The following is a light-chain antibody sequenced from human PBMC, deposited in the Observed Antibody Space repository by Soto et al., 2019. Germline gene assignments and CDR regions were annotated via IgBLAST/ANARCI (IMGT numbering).Light chain of an antibody. V-gene: IGLV1-47*01. CDR3: AAWDDSLSGQVV. Sequence: QSVLTQPPSASGTRGQRVTISCSGSSSNIGSNYVYWYQQLPGTAPKLLIYRNNQRPSGVPDRFSGSKSGTSASLAISGLRSEDEADYYCAAWDDSLSGQVVFGGGTKLTVL. CDR1: SSNIGSNY. CDR2: RNN. J-gene: IGLJ2*01.